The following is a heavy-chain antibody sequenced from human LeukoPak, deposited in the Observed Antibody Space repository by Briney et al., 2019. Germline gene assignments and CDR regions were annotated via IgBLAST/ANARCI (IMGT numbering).Heavy chain of an antibody. CDR1: GFTFSSYA. Sequence: GGSLRLSCAASGFTFSSYAMSWVRQAPGKGLEWVSAISGSGGSTYYADSVKGRFTISRDNSKNTLYLQMNSLRAEDTAVYYCAKPEAAAGPMEVHPMDYWGQGTLVTVSS. J-gene: IGHJ4*02. CDR3: AKPEAAAGPMEVHPMDY. CDR2: ISGSGGST. V-gene: IGHV3-23*01. D-gene: IGHD6-13*01.